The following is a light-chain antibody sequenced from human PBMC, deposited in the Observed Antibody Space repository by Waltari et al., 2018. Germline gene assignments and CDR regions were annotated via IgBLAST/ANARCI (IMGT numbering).Light chain of an antibody. CDR3: QSYDSSLSGSV. V-gene: IGLV1-40*01. J-gene: IGLJ3*02. CDR1: SSNIGTRDD. CDR2: SNS. Sequence: QSVLTQPPSVSGAPGQRVTISCTGSSSNIGTRDDPWYQQLPGTAPKPPIYSNSNRPSGVPDRFSGSKSGTSASLAITGLQAEDEADYYCQSYDSSLSGSVFGGGTKLTVL.